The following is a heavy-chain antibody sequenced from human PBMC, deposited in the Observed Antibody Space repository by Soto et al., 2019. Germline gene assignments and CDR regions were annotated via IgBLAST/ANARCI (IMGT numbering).Heavy chain of an antibody. CDR1: GFSVSSNGVA. CDR2: IYWDDDE. J-gene: IGHJ4*02. D-gene: IGHD3-22*01. V-gene: IGHV2-5*02. CDR3: AHRTGYYDSSGYSGYFDY. Sequence: VSGPTLVNPTQTLTLTCTFSGFSVSSNGVAVGWIRQPPGKALEWLALIYWDDDEAYSPSLKSRLTITKDTSRNEVVLTMTNMDPVDTATYYCAHRTGYYDSSGYSGYFDYWGQGTLVTVPS.